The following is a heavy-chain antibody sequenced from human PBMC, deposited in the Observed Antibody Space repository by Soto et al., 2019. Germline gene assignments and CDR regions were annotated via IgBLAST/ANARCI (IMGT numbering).Heavy chain of an antibody. CDR3: VKVRYSSPMGYYYGMDV. CDR2: IIPIFGTA. Sequence: QAQLEQSGGEVKKTGSSVKVSCKASRVAFSKFIVTWVRQAPGLGLEWVGGIIPIFGTANYAQKFQGRVTITADESTSTSYMEVNNLRSEDTAVYYCVKVRYSSPMGYYYGMDVWGQGTTVTVSS. CDR1: RVAFSKFI. D-gene: IGHD6-19*01. J-gene: IGHJ6*02. V-gene: IGHV1-69*01.